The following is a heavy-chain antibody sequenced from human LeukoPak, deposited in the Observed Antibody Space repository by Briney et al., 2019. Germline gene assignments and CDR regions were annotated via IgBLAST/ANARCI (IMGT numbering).Heavy chain of an antibody. CDR1: GYTFTGYY. CDR2: INPHSGGT. J-gene: IGHJ6*02. D-gene: IGHD5/OR15-5a*01. Sequence: ASVKVSCKASGYTFTGYYMHWVRQAPGQGLEWMGWINPHSGGTNYAQKFQGRVTMTRDTSISTAYMELSRLRFDDTAVYFCTRGGDFYDLMSYAMDVWGQGTTVTVSS. V-gene: IGHV1-2*02. CDR3: TRGGDFYDLMSYAMDV.